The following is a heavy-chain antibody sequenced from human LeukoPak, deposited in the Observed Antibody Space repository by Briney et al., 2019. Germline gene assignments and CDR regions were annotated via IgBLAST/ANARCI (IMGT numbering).Heavy chain of an antibody. J-gene: IGHJ4*02. D-gene: IGHD6-25*01. Sequence: GKSLRLSCATSGFPFVAYALHWVRQAPGKGLEWVAVISSDTSNKYYMDSVKGRFTISRDNSKNTLYLQMDSLRPEDTAVYYCARSAAASPGYWGQGTLVTVSS. CDR2: ISSDTSNK. CDR1: GFPFVAYA. CDR3: ARSAAASPGY. V-gene: IGHV3-30*10.